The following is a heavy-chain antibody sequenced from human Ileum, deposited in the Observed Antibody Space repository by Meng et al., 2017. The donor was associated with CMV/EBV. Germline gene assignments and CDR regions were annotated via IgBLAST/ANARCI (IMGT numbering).Heavy chain of an antibody. CDR2: INHSGST. V-gene: IGHV4-34*01. J-gene: IGHJ4*02. D-gene: IGHD1-26*01. CDR3: ARFIVGATTGSFDY. Sequence: SETLSLTCAVYGGSFSGYYWSWIRQPPGKGLEWIGEINHSGSTNYNPSLKSRVTISVDTSKNQFSLKLSSVTAADTSVYYCARFIVGATTGSFDYWGQGTLVTVSS. CDR1: GGSFSGYY.